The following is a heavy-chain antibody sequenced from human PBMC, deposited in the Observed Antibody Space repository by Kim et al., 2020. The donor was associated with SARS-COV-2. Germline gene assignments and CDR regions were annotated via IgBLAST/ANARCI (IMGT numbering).Heavy chain of an antibody. Sequence: SVKVSCKASGGTFSSYAISWVRQAPGQGLEWMGRIIPILGIAKYAQKFQGRVTITADKSTSTAYMELSSLRSEDTAVYYCARARGYSGYEYDRWNFDYWGQGTLVTVSS. CDR3: ARARGYSGYEYDRWNFDY. V-gene: IGHV1-69*04. CDR2: IIPILGIA. CDR1: GGTFSSYA. J-gene: IGHJ4*02. D-gene: IGHD5-12*01.